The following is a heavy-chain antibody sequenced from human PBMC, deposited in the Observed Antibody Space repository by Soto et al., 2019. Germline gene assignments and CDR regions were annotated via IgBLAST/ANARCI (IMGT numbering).Heavy chain of an antibody. CDR3: ARGASSSWTSLDY. Sequence: XSVKVSCKASVYSFTNYAIYWVRQAPGQSLEWMGRIDAGTGNTKYSQQFQGRVTIIRDTSASTAYMELSSLTSEDTAVYYCARGASSSWTSLDYWGQGTPVTVSS. CDR1: VYSFTNYA. J-gene: IGHJ4*02. D-gene: IGHD6-13*01. V-gene: IGHV1-3*01. CDR2: IDAGTGNT.